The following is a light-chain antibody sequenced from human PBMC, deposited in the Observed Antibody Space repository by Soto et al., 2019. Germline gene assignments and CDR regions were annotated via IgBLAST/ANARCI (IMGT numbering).Light chain of an antibody. V-gene: IGKV3-15*01. CDR2: GAS. Sequence: EIVMTQSPVTLSVSPGERATRSCRASQSVSSNLAWYQKKPGQAPRLLIDGASIRATGIPARFSGSGSGTEFTLTISSLQSEDFAVYYCQQYHDWPLTFGGGTKVEIK. CDR1: QSVSSN. CDR3: QQYHDWPLT. J-gene: IGKJ4*01.